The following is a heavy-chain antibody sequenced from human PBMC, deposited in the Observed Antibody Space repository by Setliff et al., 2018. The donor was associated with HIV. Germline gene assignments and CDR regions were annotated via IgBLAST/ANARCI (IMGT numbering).Heavy chain of an antibody. D-gene: IGHD2-2*01. J-gene: IGHJ4*02. CDR1: GGSFSGYY. V-gene: IGHV4-34*01. CDR2: INHSGST. Sequence: PSETLSLTCAVYGGSFSGYYWSWIRQPPGKGLEWIGEINHSGSTNYNPSLKSRVTISVDTSKNQFSLKLSSVTAADTAVYYCATQDYCSSTSCKDFDYWGQGTLVTSPQ. CDR3: ATQDYCSSTSCKDFDY.